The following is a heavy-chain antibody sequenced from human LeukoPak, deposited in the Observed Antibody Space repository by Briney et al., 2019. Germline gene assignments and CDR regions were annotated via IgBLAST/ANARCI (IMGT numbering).Heavy chain of an antibody. D-gene: IGHD3-16*01. V-gene: IGHV3-30*02. J-gene: IGHJ1*01. CDR3: VKDSDWGRYDD. Sequence: PGGSLRLSCAASGFTFSSYGMHWVRQAPGKGLEWVAFIRYDGSNKYYALSVKDRFTISRDNSKNNVYLQMNSLSDEDRAIYYCVKDSDWGRYDDWGQGTVVTVSS. CDR1: GFTFSSYG. CDR2: IRYDGSNK.